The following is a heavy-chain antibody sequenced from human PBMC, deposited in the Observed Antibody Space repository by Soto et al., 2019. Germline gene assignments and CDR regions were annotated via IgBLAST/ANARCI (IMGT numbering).Heavy chain of an antibody. D-gene: IGHD5-18*01. CDR1: GGTFSSYA. Sequence: KVSCKASGGTFSSYAISWVRQAPGQGLEWMGGINPIFGSANYAQKFQGRVTITADKSTSTAYMEMSSLRAEDTAVYYCARDKLPAMVTPRYFDYWGQGTLVTVSS. J-gene: IGHJ4*02. CDR2: INPIFGSA. V-gene: IGHV1-69*06. CDR3: ARDKLPAMVTPRYFDY.